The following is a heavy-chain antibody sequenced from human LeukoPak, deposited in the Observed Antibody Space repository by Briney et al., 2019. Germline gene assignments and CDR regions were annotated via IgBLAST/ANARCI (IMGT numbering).Heavy chain of an antibody. V-gene: IGHV3-21*01. CDR2: ISSSSSYI. D-gene: IGHD2-2*01. J-gene: IGHJ5*02. CDR3: ARDEQYQLLSQGFDP. Sequence: ETLSLTCAVYGGSFSGYYWSWIRQPPGKGLEWVSSISSSSSYIYYADSVKGRFTISRDNAKNSLYLQMNSLRAEDTAVYYCARDEQYQLLSQGFDPWGQGTLVTVSS. CDR1: GGSFSGYY.